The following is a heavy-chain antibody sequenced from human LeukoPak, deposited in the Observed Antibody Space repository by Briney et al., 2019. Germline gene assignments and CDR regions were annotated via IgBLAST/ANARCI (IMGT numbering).Heavy chain of an antibody. CDR2: ISSSSSYI. CDR1: GFTFSSDS. Sequence: GGSLRLSCAASGFTFSSDSMNWVRQAPGKGLEWVSSISSSSSYIYYADSVKGRFTISRDNAKNSLYLQMNSLRAEDTAVYYCARDQGITMIVVVTPPDYWGQGTLVTVSS. V-gene: IGHV3-21*01. J-gene: IGHJ4*02. D-gene: IGHD3-22*01. CDR3: ARDQGITMIVVVTPPDY.